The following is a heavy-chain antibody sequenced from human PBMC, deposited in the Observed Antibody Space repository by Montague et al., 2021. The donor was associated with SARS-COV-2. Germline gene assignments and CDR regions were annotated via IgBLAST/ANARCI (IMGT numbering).Heavy chain of an antibody. Sequence: ILSLTCTVSGGSISSGGYYWSWIRQHPGKGLEWIGYIYHTGSTXYNPSLKSRVTISKETSKNHFSLNLSSVTAADSAVYYCARGSGYYDSSGYSYDAFDIWGQGTKVTVSS. CDR1: GGSISSGGYY. D-gene: IGHD3-22*01. J-gene: IGHJ3*02. V-gene: IGHV4-31*03. CDR2: IYHTGST. CDR3: ARGSGYYDSSGYSYDAFDI.